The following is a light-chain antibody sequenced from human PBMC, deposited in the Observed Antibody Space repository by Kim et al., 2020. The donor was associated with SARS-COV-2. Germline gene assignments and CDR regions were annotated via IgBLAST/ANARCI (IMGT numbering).Light chain of an antibody. V-gene: IGKV3-20*01. CDR3: QHLSSTLWT. Sequence: PGETVSLSRRASQRFADISLAWYQQQPGKAPRLLIYGASTNPTGLPVRFSGSASGTASTPTISRLEPDDFGVYYCQHLSSTLWTFGPGTKL. J-gene: IGKJ1*01. CDR1: QRFADIS. CDR2: GAS.